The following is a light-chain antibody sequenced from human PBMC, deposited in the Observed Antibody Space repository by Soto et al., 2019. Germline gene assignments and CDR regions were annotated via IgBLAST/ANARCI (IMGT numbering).Light chain of an antibody. CDR1: SSDIGGYKY. CDR3: SSYSSGSTLGV. V-gene: IGLV2-14*01. Sequence: QSVLTQPPSVSGSPGQSITISCTGTSSDIGGYKYVSWYQHHPGKVPQLIIYEVNNRPSGVSNRFSGSKSGNTASLTISGLQAEDEAVYYCSSYSSGSTLGVFGGGTKVTVL. J-gene: IGLJ3*02. CDR2: EVN.